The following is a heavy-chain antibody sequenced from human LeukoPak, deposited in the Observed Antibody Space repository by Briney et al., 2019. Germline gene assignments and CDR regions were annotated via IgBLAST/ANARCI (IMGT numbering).Heavy chain of an antibody. CDR2: ISGSGGST. CDR1: GFTFSTYV. Sequence: GGSLRLSCAASGFTFSTYVMSWVRQAPGKGLEWVSGISGSGGSTYYADSVKGRFTTSRDNSKNTLYLQMNGLRAEDTAVYYCAKTTYYDFRSDYPEYYFDYWGQGTLVTVSS. D-gene: IGHD3-3*01. CDR3: AKTTYYDFRSDYPEYYFDY. J-gene: IGHJ4*02. V-gene: IGHV3-23*01.